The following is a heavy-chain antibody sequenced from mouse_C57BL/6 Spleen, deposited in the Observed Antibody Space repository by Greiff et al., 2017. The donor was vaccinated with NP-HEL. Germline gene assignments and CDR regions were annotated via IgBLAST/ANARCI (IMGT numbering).Heavy chain of an antibody. CDR2: IWGDGST. CDR3: ARGDGSSFAY. D-gene: IGHD1-1*01. Sequence: VKLVESGPGLVAPSQSLSISCTVSGFSLTSYGVSWVRQPPGKGLEWLGVIWGDGSTNYHSALISRLSISKDNSKSQVFLKLSSLQADDTAAYYCARGDGSSFAYWGQGTLVTVSA. J-gene: IGHJ3*01. V-gene: IGHV2-3*01. CDR1: GFSLTSYG.